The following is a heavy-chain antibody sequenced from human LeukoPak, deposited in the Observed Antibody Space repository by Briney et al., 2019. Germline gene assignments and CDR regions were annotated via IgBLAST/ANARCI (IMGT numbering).Heavy chain of an antibody. CDR1: GGSISSYY. V-gene: IGHV4-4*08. CDR2: ISTSGST. J-gene: IGHJ5*02. D-gene: IGHD2-2*01. Sequence: PSETLSLTCTVSGGSISSYYWSWIRQPPGKGLEWIAYISTSGSTKYNPSLQSRVTMSVDTSKNQFALKLTSVTAADTAVYYCARRRGYCSSSSCYGFDPWGQGTLVTVSS. CDR3: ARRRGYCSSSSCYGFDP.